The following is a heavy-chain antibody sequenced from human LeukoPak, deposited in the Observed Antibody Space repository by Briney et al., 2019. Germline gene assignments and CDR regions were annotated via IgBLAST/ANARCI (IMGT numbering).Heavy chain of an antibody. D-gene: IGHD3-10*01. CDR3: ARGLLGRGGGSFNY. J-gene: IGHJ4*02. V-gene: IGHV3-48*02. CDR2: IRSSSSTI. CDR1: GFSFSDYS. Sequence: GGSLRLSCTASGFSFSDYSLNWVRQTPGQGLEWVSYIRSSSSTIRYADSAKGRFTISRDNAKNSLYLQMNSLRDEDTAVYYCARGLLGRGGGSFNYWGQGTLVTVSS.